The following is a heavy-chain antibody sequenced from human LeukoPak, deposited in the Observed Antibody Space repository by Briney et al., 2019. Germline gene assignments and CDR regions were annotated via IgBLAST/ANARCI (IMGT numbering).Heavy chain of an antibody. CDR2: ISSSGSTI. V-gene: IGHV3-11*01. Sequence: GGSLRLSCAASGFTFSDYYMSWIRQAPGKGLEGVSYISSSGSTIYYADSVKGRFTISRDNAKNSLYLQMNSLRAEDTAVYYCARVRCSSTSCYAQDYYYYYMDVWGKGTTVTISS. CDR1: GFTFSDYY. CDR3: ARVRCSSTSCYAQDYYYYYMDV. J-gene: IGHJ6*03. D-gene: IGHD2-2*01.